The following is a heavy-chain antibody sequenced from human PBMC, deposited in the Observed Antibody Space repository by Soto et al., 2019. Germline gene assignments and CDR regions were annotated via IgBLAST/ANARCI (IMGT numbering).Heavy chain of an antibody. CDR2: INHSGST. Sequence: SETLSLTCAVYGGSFSGYYWSWIRQPPGKGLEWIGEINHSGSTNYNPSLKSRVTISVDTSKNQFSLKLSSVTAADTAVYYCAGDRSYCSGGSCYSPTDYWGQGTLVTVSS. J-gene: IGHJ4*02. CDR3: AGDRSYCSGGSCYSPTDY. V-gene: IGHV4-34*01. CDR1: GGSFSGYY. D-gene: IGHD2-15*01.